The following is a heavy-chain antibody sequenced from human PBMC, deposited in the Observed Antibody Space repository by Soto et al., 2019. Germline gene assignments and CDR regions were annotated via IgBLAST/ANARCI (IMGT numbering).Heavy chain of an antibody. D-gene: IGHD3-3*01. J-gene: IGHJ4*02. CDR1: GFTFSSYA. Sequence: GGSLRLSFAASGFTFSSYAMSWVRQAPGKGLEWVSAISGSGGSTYYADSVKGRFTISRDNSKNTLYLQMNSLRAEDTAVYYCAKDRATIFGVVIRPFDYWGQGTLVTVSS. CDR2: ISGSGGST. CDR3: AKDRATIFGVVIRPFDY. V-gene: IGHV3-23*01.